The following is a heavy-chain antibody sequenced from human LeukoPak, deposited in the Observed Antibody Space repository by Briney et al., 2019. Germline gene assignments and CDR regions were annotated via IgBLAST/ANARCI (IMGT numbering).Heavy chain of an antibody. J-gene: IGHJ4*02. CDR3: ASPYCSTTSCSTLHDF. Sequence: GGSLRLPCAASGFTFNNYWMNWVRQAPGKGREWVANIKQDGAEKYYVDSVKGRFTISRDNAKSSLYLQMNSLRAEDTAVYYCASPYCSTTSCSTLHDFWGQGTLVTVSS. CDR1: GFTFNNYW. V-gene: IGHV3-7*01. CDR2: IKQDGAEK. D-gene: IGHD2-2*01.